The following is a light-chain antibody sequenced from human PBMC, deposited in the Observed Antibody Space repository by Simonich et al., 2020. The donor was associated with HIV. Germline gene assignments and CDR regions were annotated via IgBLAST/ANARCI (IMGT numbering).Light chain of an antibody. CDR1: QSVLYSSNNNNY. Sequence: DIVMTQSPDSLAVSLGERATINCKSSQSVLYSSNNNNYLAWYQQKPGQPPKLLIYWASTRKSGVPDRLSGSGSGTDFSLTISTLQAEDVAVYYCQQYYSTPWTFGQGTKVEIK. V-gene: IGKV4-1*01. CDR3: QQYYSTPWT. J-gene: IGKJ1*01. CDR2: WAS.